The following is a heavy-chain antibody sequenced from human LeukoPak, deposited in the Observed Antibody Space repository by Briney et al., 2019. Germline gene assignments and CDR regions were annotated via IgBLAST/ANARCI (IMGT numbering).Heavy chain of an antibody. D-gene: IGHD5-18*01. CDR1: GGTFSSYA. Sequence: SVKVSCKASGGTFSSYAISWVRQAPGQGLEWMGRIIPIFGTANYAQKFQGRVTIITDESTSTAYMELSSLRSEDTAVYYCARGSIGQLWPAEYFQHWGQGTLVTVSS. CDR2: IIPIFGTA. J-gene: IGHJ1*01. V-gene: IGHV1-69*05. CDR3: ARGSIGQLWPAEYFQH.